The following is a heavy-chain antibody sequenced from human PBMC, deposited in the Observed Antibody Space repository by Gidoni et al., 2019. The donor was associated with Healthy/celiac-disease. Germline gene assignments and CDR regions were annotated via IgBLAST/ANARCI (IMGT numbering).Heavy chain of an antibody. CDR3: ARSGYYYDSSGYRSFDY. V-gene: IGHV4-61*01. CDR2: IYYSGST. D-gene: IGHD3-22*01. Sequence: QVQLQESGPGLVTPSETLSLTCTVSGRSVRSGSYYWSWIRQPPGKGLEWIGYIYYSGSTNYNPSLKSRVTISVDTSKNQFSLKLSSVTAADTAVYYCARSGYYYDSSGYRSFDYWGQGTLVTVSS. CDR1: GRSVRSGSYY. J-gene: IGHJ4*02.